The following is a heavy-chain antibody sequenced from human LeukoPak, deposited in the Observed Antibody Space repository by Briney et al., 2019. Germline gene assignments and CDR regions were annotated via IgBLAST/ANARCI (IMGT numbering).Heavy chain of an antibody. V-gene: IGHV3-30*02. CDR3: AKMQGIAATGYIPY. CDR1: TFTFSNYG. CDR2: IRSGGIDE. J-gene: IGHJ4*02. D-gene: IGHD6-13*01. Sequence: GGSLRLSCAASTFTFSNYGMHWVRQAPGKGLEWVAFIRSGGIDEYYADSVRGRSTISRDNSKNTLYLQMNSLRVEDTAVYYCAKMQGIAATGYIPYWGQGTLVTVSS.